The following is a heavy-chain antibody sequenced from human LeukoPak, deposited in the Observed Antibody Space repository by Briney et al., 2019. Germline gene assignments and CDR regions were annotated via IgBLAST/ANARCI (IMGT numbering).Heavy chain of an antibody. Sequence: SETLSLTCTVSGGSISSYYWSWIRQPAGKGLEWIGRIFSSGITKYNPSLRSRVTMSVDTSKNQFSLRLSSVTAADTAVYYCARDAPYGDFWFDPWGQGTLVTVSS. CDR3: ARDAPYGDFWFDP. D-gene: IGHD4-17*01. CDR2: IFSSGIT. V-gene: IGHV4-4*07. J-gene: IGHJ5*02. CDR1: GGSISSYY.